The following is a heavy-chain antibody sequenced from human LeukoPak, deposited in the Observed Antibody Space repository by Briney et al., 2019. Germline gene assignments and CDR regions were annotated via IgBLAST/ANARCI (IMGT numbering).Heavy chain of an antibody. D-gene: IGHD4-11*01. CDR2: IYVSGAT. V-gene: IGHV4-4*07. J-gene: IGHJ6*03. Sequence: PSETLSLTCRFSGDSMSNAFWTWIRQPAGKGREWIVRIYVSGATHYNPSLKSRITMSVDTSKNQFSLNLSSVTAADTAVYYCARESMYDYPDGSSYFYYMDVWGKGTTVTVSS. CDR3: ARESMYDYPDGSSYFYYMDV. CDR1: GDSMSNAF.